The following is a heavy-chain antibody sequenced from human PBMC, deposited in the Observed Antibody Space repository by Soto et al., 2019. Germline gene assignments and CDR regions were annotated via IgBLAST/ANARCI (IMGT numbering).Heavy chain of an antibody. CDR2: ISGSGGST. D-gene: IGHD6-6*01. V-gene: IGHV3-23*01. Sequence: GGSLRLSCAASGFTFSSYAMSWVRQAPGKGLEWVSAISGSGGSTYYADSVKGRFTISRDNSKNTLYLQMNSLRAEDTAVYYCAKDRTIESPRGYYYYGMDFWGQGTTVTVFS. CDR3: AKDRTIESPRGYYYYGMDF. J-gene: IGHJ6*02. CDR1: GFTFSSYA.